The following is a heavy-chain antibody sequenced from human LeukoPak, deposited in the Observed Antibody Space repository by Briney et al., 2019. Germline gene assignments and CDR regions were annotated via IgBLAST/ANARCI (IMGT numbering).Heavy chain of an antibody. D-gene: IGHD2-2*01. CDR1: GFSLKSYA. Sequence: PGGSLRLSCAASGFSLKSYAMSWVRQAPGKGLEWLSSISGSGEETYIADSVTGRFTISRDNSKKTLFLHMTRLKDGDTAVYDCARSLQHCTSTGCYLYHDMDVWGKGTTVTVSS. CDR3: ARSLQHCTSTGCYLYHDMDV. V-gene: IGHV3-23*01. J-gene: IGHJ6*03. CDR2: ISGSGEET.